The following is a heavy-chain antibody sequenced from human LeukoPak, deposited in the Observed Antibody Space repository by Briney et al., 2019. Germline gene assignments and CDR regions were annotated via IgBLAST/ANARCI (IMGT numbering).Heavy chain of an antibody. CDR1: GGSISSSAYS. D-gene: IGHD6-13*01. Sequence: SETLSLTCTVSGGSISSSAYSWGWIRQPPGKGLDWIGNIYDSGNTYYNPSLKSRVSISVDTSKNQFSLKLNSVTAADTAVYYCARQYGPGYSSTWYFDYWGLGTLVTVSS. CDR2: IYDSGNT. CDR3: ARQYGPGYSSTWYFDY. J-gene: IGHJ4*02. V-gene: IGHV4-39*01.